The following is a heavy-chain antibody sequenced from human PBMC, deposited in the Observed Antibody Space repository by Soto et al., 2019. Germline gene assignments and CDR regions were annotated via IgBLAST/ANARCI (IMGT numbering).Heavy chain of an antibody. D-gene: IGHD3-22*01. CDR3: ARGRYYYDSSGMVNYCYGMEF. Sequence: SETLSLTCAVYVGSFSGYYWSLIRQPPGKGLECIWEINHSGSTNYNPSLKSRVTISVDTSKNQFSLKLSSVTAADTAVYYCARGRYYYDSSGMVNYCYGMEFWGQGTTVTVSS. J-gene: IGHJ6*01. CDR2: INHSGST. V-gene: IGHV4-34*01. CDR1: VGSFSGYY.